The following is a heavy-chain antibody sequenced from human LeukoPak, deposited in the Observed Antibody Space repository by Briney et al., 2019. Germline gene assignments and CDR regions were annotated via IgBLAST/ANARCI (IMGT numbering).Heavy chain of an antibody. CDR2: IYSSGTT. J-gene: IGHJ4*02. CDR3: ASEDSSAALDY. D-gene: IGHD2-2*01. Sequence: SETLSLTCTVSGDSISSGNYYWGWFRQPPEKGLEWIGNIYSSGTTYYNPSLRSQVTMSVDTSKNQFSLKLSSVTAADTAVYYCASEDSSAALDYWGQGTLVTVSS. CDR1: GDSISSGNYY. V-gene: IGHV4-39*07.